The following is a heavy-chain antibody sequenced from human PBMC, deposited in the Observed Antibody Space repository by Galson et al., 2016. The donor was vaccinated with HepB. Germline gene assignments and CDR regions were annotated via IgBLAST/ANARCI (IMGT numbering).Heavy chain of an antibody. D-gene: IGHD4-11*01. CDR3: ARHGFGDYSNYFDY. V-gene: IGHV4-39*01. Sequence: SETLSLTCTVSGGSISSDSDYWGWVRQPPGKGLEWIETIYYTGTTYYSPSLKSRVTISVDTSKNQFSLGLRSVTATDTAVYYCARHGFGDYSNYFDYWGQGTLVTVSS. CDR1: GGSISSDSDY. J-gene: IGHJ4*02. CDR2: IYYTGTT.